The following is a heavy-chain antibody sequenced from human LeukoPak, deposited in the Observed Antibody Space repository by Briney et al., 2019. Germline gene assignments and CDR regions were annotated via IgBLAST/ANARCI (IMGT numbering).Heavy chain of an antibody. CDR3: ARDRTYYYDSSGYYEDY. J-gene: IGHJ4*02. D-gene: IGHD3-22*01. CDR1: AFTFSNYW. V-gene: IGHV3-7*01. Sequence: GGSLRLSCAASAFTFSNYWMSWVRQAPGKGLESVANIKEDGSEKYYVDSVKGRFTISRDNAKNSLYLQMNSLRVEDTAVYYCARDRTYYYDSSGYYEDYWGQGTLVTVSS. CDR2: IKEDGSEK.